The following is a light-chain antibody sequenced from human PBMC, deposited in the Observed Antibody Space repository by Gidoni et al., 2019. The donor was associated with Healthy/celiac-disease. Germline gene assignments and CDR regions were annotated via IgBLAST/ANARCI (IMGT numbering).Light chain of an antibody. Sequence: QSALTPPPSASGSPCQSVTISCTGTSSDVGGDNYVSWYQQHPGKAPKLMIYEVSKRPSGVPDRFSGSKSGNTASLTVSGLQAEDEADYYCSSYAGSAVVFGGGTKLPVL. CDR1: SSDVGGDNY. CDR3: SSYAGSAVV. J-gene: IGLJ2*01. CDR2: EVS. V-gene: IGLV2-8*01.